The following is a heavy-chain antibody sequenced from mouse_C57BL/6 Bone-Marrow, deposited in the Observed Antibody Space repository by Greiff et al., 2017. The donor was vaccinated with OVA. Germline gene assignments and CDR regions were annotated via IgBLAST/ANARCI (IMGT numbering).Heavy chain of an antibody. Sequence: EVQVVESGAELVRPGASVKLSCTASGFNIKDDYMHWVKQRPEQGLEWIGWIDPENGDTEYASKFQGEATITADNSSTSAYLQLSSLTAEDTAVYYCTSDGNVDYWGQGTTLTVSS. CDR3: TSDGNVDY. CDR2: IDPENGDT. D-gene: IGHD2-1*01. V-gene: IGHV14-4*01. J-gene: IGHJ2*01. CDR1: GFNIKDDY.